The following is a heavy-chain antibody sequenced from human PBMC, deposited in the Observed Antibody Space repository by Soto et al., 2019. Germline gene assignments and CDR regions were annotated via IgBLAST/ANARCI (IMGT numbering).Heavy chain of an antibody. D-gene: IGHD5-18*01. CDR1: GGSFSGYY. J-gene: IGHJ3*02. Sequence: PSETLSLTCAVYGGSFSGYYWSWIRQPPGKGLEWIGEINHSGSTNYNPSPKSRVTISVDTPKNQFSPKLSSVTAADTAVYYCARGGVDTAMVSSAFDIWGQGTMVTVSS. CDR2: INHSGST. V-gene: IGHV4-34*01. CDR3: ARGGVDTAMVSSAFDI.